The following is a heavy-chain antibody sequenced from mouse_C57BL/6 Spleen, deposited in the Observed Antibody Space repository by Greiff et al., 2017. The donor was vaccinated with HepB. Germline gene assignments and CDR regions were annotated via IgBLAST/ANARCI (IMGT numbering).Heavy chain of an antibody. CDR2: ISSGSSTI. CDR3: ARTDPTTDFDY. V-gene: IGHV5-17*01. D-gene: IGHD1-1*01. CDR1: GFTFSDYG. Sequence: EVKLMESGGGLVKPGGSLKLSCAASGFTFSDYGMHWVRQAPEKGLEWVAHISSGSSTIYYADTVKGRFTISRDNAKNTLFLQMTSLRSEDTAMYYCARTDPTTDFDYWGQGTTLTVSS. J-gene: IGHJ2*01.